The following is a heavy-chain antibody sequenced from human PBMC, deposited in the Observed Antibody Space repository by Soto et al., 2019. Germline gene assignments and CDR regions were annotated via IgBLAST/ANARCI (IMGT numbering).Heavy chain of an antibody. CDR1: GFSFSTYS. CDR2: ISSSSGTI. V-gene: IGHV3-48*02. Sequence: EVQLVESGGGLVQPGGSLRLSCAASGFSFSTYSMNWVRQTPGKGLEWLSYISSSSGTIYYADSVKGRFTISRDNAQHSLFLHMNSLKDEDTAVYYCARDRTSGGWIDSWGHGTLVTVSS. CDR3: ARDRTSGGWIDS. J-gene: IGHJ5*01. D-gene: IGHD2-8*02.